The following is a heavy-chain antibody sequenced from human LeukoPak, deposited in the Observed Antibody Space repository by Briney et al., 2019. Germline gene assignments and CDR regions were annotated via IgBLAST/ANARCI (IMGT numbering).Heavy chain of an antibody. CDR1: GFTFSSYS. CDR3: AKDLSELDY. J-gene: IGHJ4*02. Sequence: GGSLRLSCAASGFTFSSYSMNWVRQAPGKGLEWVSAISGSGGNTYYADSVKGRFTISRDNSKNTLYLQMNSLRAEDTAVYYCAKDLSELDYWGQGTLVTVSS. V-gene: IGHV3-23*01. D-gene: IGHD1-26*01. CDR2: ISGSGGNT.